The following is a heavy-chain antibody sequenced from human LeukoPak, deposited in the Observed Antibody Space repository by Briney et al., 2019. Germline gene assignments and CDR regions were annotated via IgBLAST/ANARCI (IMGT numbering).Heavy chain of an antibody. CDR1: GFTFSDYY. CDR3: VRHGSGMFDY. Sequence: KPGGSLRLSCAASGFTFSDYYMSWVRQAPGKGLEWVSYITRSSDDTNYADSVKGRFTISRDNAKNSLSLQMNSLRAEDTALYYCVRHGSGMFDYWGQGTLVTVSS. D-gene: IGHD3-10*01. V-gene: IGHV3-11*06. CDR2: ITRSSDDT. J-gene: IGHJ4*02.